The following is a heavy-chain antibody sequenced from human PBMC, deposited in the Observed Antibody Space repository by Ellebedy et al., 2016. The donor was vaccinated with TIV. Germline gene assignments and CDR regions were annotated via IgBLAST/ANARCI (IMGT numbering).Heavy chain of an antibody. CDR3: AKDGLPAPKIYYYMDV. V-gene: IGHV3-43*01. CDR2: ISWDGGST. D-gene: IGHD2-2*01. J-gene: IGHJ6*03. CDR1: GFTFDDYT. Sequence: GGSLRLSXAASGFTFDDYTMHWVRQAPGKGLEWVSLISWDGGSTYYADSVKGRFTISRDNSKNSLYLQMNSLRTEDTALYYCAKDGLPAPKIYYYMDVWGKGTTLTVSS.